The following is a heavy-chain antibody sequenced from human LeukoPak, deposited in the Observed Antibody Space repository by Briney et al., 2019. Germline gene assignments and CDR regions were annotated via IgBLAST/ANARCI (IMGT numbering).Heavy chain of an antibody. D-gene: IGHD6-19*01. CDR1: GYTFSGYY. CDR3: ARVGLFLYSSGWYFPY. Sequence: ASVKVSCKASGYTFSGYYMHWVRQAPGQGLEWMGWINPNSGGTYYTQKFQGRVTMTRDTSISTAYMELSSLRSDDTAVYYCARVGLFLYSSGWYFPYWGQGTLVTVSS. V-gene: IGHV1-2*02. J-gene: IGHJ4*02. CDR2: INPNSGGT.